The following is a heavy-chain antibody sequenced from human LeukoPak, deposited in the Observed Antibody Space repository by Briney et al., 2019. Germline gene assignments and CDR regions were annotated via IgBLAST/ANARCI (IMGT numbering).Heavy chain of an antibody. CDR1: GLTFSNAW. CDR2: IKTKTDDGTT. CDR3: TTGGGTEWLPHLLYY. J-gene: IGHJ4*02. V-gene: IGHV3-15*01. D-gene: IGHD3-3*01. Sequence: GGSLRLSCAASGLTFSNAWMTWVRQVPGKGLEWVGRIKTKTDDGTTSYAEPVKGRFTISRDDSKNLSFLQMSSLNAEDTAVYYCTTGGGTEWLPHLLYYWGQGTLVTASS.